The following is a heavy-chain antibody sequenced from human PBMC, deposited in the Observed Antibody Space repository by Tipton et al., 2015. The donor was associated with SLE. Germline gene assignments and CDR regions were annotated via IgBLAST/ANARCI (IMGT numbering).Heavy chain of an antibody. V-gene: IGHV1-18*01. D-gene: IGHD1-26*01. CDR3: ARDSPYSGSFRYYYYYGMDV. CDR2: ISAYNGNT. J-gene: IGHJ6*02. Sequence: QSGAEVKKPGASVKVSCKASGYTFINYGISWVRQAPGQGLEWMGWISAYNGNTNYAQKLQGRVTMTTDTSTTTAYMELRSLRSDDTAVYYCARDSPYSGSFRYYYYYGMDVWGQGTTVTVSS. CDR1: GYTFINYG.